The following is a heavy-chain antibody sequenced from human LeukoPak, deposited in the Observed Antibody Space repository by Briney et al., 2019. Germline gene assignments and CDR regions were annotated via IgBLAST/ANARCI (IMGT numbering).Heavy chain of an antibody. J-gene: IGHJ4*02. V-gene: IGHV3-23*01. D-gene: IGHD3-9*01. CDR2: ISGSGGNT. CDR3: AKDRGRYLSQYYFDY. Sequence: GGSLRLSCAASGFTFSNYAMNWVRQAPGKGLEWVSAISGSGGNTYYADSVKGRFTISRDNSRNTLYVQMNSLRAEDTAVYYCAKDRGRYLSQYYFDYWGQGTLVTASS. CDR1: GFTFSNYA.